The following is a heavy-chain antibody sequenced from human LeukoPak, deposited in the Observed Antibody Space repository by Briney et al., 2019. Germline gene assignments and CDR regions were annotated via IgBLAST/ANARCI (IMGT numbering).Heavy chain of an antibody. CDR1: GFTFSSYA. V-gene: IGHV3-23*01. CDR2: ISGSGGST. Sequence: GGSLRLSCAASGFTFSSYAMSWVRQAPGKGLEWVAAISGSGGSTYYADSVKGRFTISRDNSKNTMYLQMNSLRAEDTAVYYCAKDPGRDWLFWSFGEIDYWGQGTLVTVSS. D-gene: IGHD3-9*01. J-gene: IGHJ4*02. CDR3: AKDPGRDWLFWSFGEIDY.